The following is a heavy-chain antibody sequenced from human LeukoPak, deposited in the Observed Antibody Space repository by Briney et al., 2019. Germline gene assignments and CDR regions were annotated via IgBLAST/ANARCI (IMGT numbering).Heavy chain of an antibody. Sequence: SETLSLTCTVSGGSIGNFYWTWIRQSPGKGLEWIGYIYYSGTTKYNPSLKSRVIISIDTSKNQFSLKMSSVTAADTAVYFCARDRGYGDCGGNWFDPWGQGTLVTVSS. J-gene: IGHJ5*02. CDR1: GGSIGNFY. CDR3: ARDRGYGDCGGNWFDP. CDR2: IYYSGTT. D-gene: IGHD4-17*01. V-gene: IGHV4-59*01.